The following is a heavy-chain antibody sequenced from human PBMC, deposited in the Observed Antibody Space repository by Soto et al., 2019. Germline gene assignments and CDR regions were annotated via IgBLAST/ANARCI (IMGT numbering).Heavy chain of an antibody. CDR2: IDPSDSYT. D-gene: IGHD2-8*02. CDR3: ARHAAGGKAYYYYYGMDV. V-gene: IGHV5-10-1*01. J-gene: IGHJ6*02. CDR1: GYSFTSYW. Sequence: PGESLKISCKGSGYSFTSYWISWVRQMPGKGLEWMGRIDPSDSYTNYSPSFQGHVTISADKSISTAYLQWSSLKASDTAMYYCARHAAGGKAYYYYYGMDVRGQGTTVTVSS.